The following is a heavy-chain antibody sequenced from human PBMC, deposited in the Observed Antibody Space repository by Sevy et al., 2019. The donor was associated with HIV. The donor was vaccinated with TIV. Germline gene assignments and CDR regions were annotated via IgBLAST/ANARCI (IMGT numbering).Heavy chain of an antibody. D-gene: IGHD2-2*01. Sequence: GGSLRLSCMASGFTVSGNYMTWVRQLPGKGLECVSVLYGDGRTYYADSVKGRFSVSRDKSDNTLFLQMSSLKAEDTAVYYCARVQTASRTYGMDVWGQGTTVTVSS. CDR1: GFTVSGNY. J-gene: IGHJ6*02. CDR3: ARVQTASRTYGMDV. V-gene: IGHV3-53*01. CDR2: LYGDGRT.